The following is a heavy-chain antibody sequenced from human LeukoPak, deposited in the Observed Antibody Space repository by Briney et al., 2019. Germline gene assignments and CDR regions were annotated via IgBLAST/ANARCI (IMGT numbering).Heavy chain of an antibody. J-gene: IGHJ6*02. V-gene: IGHV1-8*01. CDR1: GYTFTSYD. CDR2: MNPNSGNT. CDR3: ARFVLIAVEPYYYYGMDV. D-gene: IGHD6-19*01. Sequence: ASVKVSCKASGYTFTSYDINWVRQATGQGLEWMGWMNPNSGNTGYAQKFQGRVTTTRNTSISTAYMELSSLRSEDTAVYYCARFVLIAVEPYYYYGMDVWGQGTTVTVSS.